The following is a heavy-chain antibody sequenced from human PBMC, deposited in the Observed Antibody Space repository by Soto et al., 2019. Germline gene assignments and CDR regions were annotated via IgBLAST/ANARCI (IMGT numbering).Heavy chain of an antibody. V-gene: IGHV4-31*03. J-gene: IGHJ5*02. D-gene: IGHD5-12*01. CDR2: IYYSGST. CDR1: GGSISSGGYY. CDR3: ARGGGYSGYGFDP. Sequence: SETLSLTCTVSGGSISSGGYYWSWIRQHPGKGLEWIGYIYYSGSTYYNPSLKSRVTISVDTSKNQFSLKLSSVTAADTAVYYCARGGGYSGYGFDPWGQGTLVTVSS.